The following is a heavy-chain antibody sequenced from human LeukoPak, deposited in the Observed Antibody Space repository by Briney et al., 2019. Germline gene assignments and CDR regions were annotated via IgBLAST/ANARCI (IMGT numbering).Heavy chain of an antibody. Sequence: PSETLSLTCTVSGYSISSGYYWSWIRQPPGKGLEWIGEINHSGSTNYNPSLKSRVTISVDTSKNQFSLKLSSVTAADTAVYYCARGSAAGLENWFDPWGQGTLVTVSS. CDR2: INHSGST. CDR3: ARGSAAGLENWFDP. CDR1: GYSISSGYY. D-gene: IGHD6-13*01. V-gene: IGHV4-38-2*02. J-gene: IGHJ5*02.